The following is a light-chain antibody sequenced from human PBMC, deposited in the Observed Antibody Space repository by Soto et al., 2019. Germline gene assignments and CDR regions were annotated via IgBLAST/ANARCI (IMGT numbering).Light chain of an antibody. CDR3: CSYAGSYTLYV. V-gene: IGLV2-11*01. CDR1: SSDVGGYNY. Sequence: SVLTQPRSVSGSPGQAVTISCTGTSSDVGGYNYVSWYQQHPGKAPKLMIYGVSKRPSGVPDRFSGSKSGNTASLTISGLQAEDEADYYCCSYAGSYTLYVFGTGTKVTVL. CDR2: GVS. J-gene: IGLJ1*01.